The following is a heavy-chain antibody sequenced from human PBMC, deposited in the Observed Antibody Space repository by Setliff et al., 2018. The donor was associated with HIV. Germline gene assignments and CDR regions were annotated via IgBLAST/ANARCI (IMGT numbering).Heavy chain of an antibody. Sequence: SETLSLTCTVSGSSISGHFWTWIRQPPGKGLEWIGYIYTTGSTNYNPSLTSRVTISVDTSKNKFSLRMRSVTAADTAVYYCARVPPEYSSSSQAFDIWGQGTKVTVSS. V-gene: IGHV4-59*11. CDR1: GSSISGHF. J-gene: IGHJ3*02. CDR3: ARVPPEYSSSSQAFDI. D-gene: IGHD6-6*01. CDR2: IYTTGST.